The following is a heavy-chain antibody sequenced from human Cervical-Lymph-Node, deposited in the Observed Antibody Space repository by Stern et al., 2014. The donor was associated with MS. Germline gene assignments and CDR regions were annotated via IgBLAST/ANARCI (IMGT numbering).Heavy chain of an antibody. V-gene: IGHV1-69*01. D-gene: IGHD1-1*01. J-gene: IGHJ6*02. CDR1: GDTFINFG. CDR3: ARDNDDNGMDV. CDR2: IITILGTK. Sequence: VQLGQSEAEVKKPGSSVKVSCTASGDTFINFGISWVRLAPGQGLEWMGGIITILGTKEYIQRFQGRLTINEDESATTVYMELNSLRSDDAAVYYCARDNDDNGMDVWGQGTTVIVSS.